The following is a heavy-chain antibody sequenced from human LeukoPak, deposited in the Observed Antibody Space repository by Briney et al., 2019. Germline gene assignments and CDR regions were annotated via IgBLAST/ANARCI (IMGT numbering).Heavy chain of an antibody. CDR1: GYSEWHF. D-gene: IGHD2-8*01. Sequence: PGGSLTLFCGVSGYSEWHFYERGVRRSPGRAREGVSIIYSAGSTYYADSVKGRFTISRDNSKNTLYLQMNSLRAEDTAVYYCAKGHCTNGICWLDWGQGTLVTVSS. CDR2: IYSAGST. CDR3: AKGHCTNGICWLD. J-gene: IGHJ4*02. V-gene: IGHV3-53*01.